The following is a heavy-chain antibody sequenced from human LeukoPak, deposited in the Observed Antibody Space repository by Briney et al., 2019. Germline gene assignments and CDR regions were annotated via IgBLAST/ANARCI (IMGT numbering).Heavy chain of an antibody. CDR3: ARDPDPADDSSGYCCDY. CDR2: INPSAGSA. Sequence: GASVKVSCKASGYTFTRYYIHWVRQAPGQGLEWMGIINPSAGSATYAQKSQGRVTMTRDTSTSTVYMEVSSLRSEGTAVYYCARDPDPADDSSGYCCDYWGQGTLVTVSS. J-gene: IGHJ4*02. D-gene: IGHD3-22*01. CDR1: GYTFTRYY. V-gene: IGHV1-46*01.